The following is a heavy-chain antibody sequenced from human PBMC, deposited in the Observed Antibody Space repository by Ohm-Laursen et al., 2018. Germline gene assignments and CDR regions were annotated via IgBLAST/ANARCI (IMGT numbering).Heavy chain of an antibody. J-gene: IGHJ4*02. CDR2: ISSSGSSI. D-gene: IGHD6-19*01. CDR3: AKDRYSHDTGWYGPGDY. Sequence: SLRLSCAASGFTFSDYYMTWIRQAPGKGLEWVSYISSSGSSIYYADSVKGRFTISRDNAKNSLYLQMNSLRTEDTALYYCAKDRYSHDTGWYGPGDYWGQGSLVTVSS. V-gene: IGHV3-11*01. CDR1: GFTFSDYY.